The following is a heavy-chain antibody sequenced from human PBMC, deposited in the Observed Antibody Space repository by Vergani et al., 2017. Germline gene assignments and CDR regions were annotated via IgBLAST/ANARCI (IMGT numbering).Heavy chain of an antibody. V-gene: IGHV4-30-2*01. CDR1: GGSISSGGYS. Sequence: QLQLQESGSGLVKPSQTLSLTCAVSGGSISSGGYSWSWIRQPPGKGLEWIGYIYHSGSTYYNPSLKSRVTISVDRSKNQFSLKLSSVTAADTAVYCCARGVDYYGSGSYTPHDAFDIWGQGTMVTVSS. D-gene: IGHD3-10*01. J-gene: IGHJ3*02. CDR3: ARGVDYYGSGSYTPHDAFDI. CDR2: IYHSGST.